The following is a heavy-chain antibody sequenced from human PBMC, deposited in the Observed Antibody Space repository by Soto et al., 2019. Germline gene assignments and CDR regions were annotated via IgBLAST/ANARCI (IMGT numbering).Heavy chain of an antibody. J-gene: IGHJ4*02. Sequence: GGSLRLSCTASGFSISTYSMNWVRQPPGKGLEWISYISPTSSTIYYADSVKGRFTISRDNAKNSLFLQMNSLRAEDTAVYYCARDLRRGYDPHYYWGQGTLVTVSS. CDR2: ISPTSSTI. V-gene: IGHV3-48*01. CDR3: ARDLRRGYDPHYY. CDR1: GFSISTYS. D-gene: IGHD5-12*01.